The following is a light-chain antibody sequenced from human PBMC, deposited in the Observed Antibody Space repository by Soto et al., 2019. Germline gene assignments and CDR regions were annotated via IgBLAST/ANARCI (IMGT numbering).Light chain of an antibody. Sequence: EIVLTHSPVTLSFSPGERATLSCRASQSVSSSYLAWYQQKPGQAPRLLIYGASSRATGIPDRFSGSGSGTDFTLTISRLEPEDFAVYYCQQYGSSPLWTFGQGTKVDIK. CDR3: QQYGSSPLWT. V-gene: IGKV3-20*01. CDR2: GAS. CDR1: QSVSSSY. J-gene: IGKJ1*01.